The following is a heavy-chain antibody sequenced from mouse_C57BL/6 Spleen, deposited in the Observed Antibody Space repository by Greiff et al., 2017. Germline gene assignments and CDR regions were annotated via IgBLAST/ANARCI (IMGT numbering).Heavy chain of an antibody. CDR3: EPNFYYFDY. V-gene: IGHV1-15*01. CDR1: GYTFTDYE. Sequence: QVQLQQSGAELVRPGASVTLSCKASGYTFTDYEMHWVKQTPVHGLEWIGAIDPETGGTAYNQKFKGKAILTADKSSSTAYMELRSLTSEDSAVYYCEPNFYYFDYWGQGTSLTVSS. J-gene: IGHJ2*02. CDR2: IDPETGGT. D-gene: IGHD4-1*01.